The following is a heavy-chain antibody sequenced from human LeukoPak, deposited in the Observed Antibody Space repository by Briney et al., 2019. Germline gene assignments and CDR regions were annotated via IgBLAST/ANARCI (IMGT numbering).Heavy chain of an antibody. J-gene: IGHJ4*02. Sequence: GGSLRLSCAASGFTFSSYSMNWVRQAPGKGLEWVSYISSSSSTIYYADSVKGRFTISRDNAKNSLYLQMNGLRAEDTAVYYCARGGYYGSSGYFHYWGQGTLVTVSS. CDR2: ISSSSSTI. D-gene: IGHD3-22*01. CDR1: GFTFSSYS. V-gene: IGHV3-48*04. CDR3: ARGGYYGSSGYFHY.